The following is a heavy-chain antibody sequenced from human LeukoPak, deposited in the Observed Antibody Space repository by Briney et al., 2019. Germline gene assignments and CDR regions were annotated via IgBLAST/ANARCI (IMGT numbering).Heavy chain of an antibody. D-gene: IGHD1-26*01. CDR3: AKDRGAISGSYYDY. V-gene: IGHV1-18*04. CDR1: GYTFTSYG. J-gene: IGHJ4*02. CDR2: ISPYTGNT. Sequence: ASVKVSCKASGYTFTSYGISWVRQAPRQGLEWMGSISPYTGNTKYAERLQDRVIMTTDTSTRTAYMELRSLRSDDTALYYCAKDRGAISGSYYDYWGQGTLVTVSS.